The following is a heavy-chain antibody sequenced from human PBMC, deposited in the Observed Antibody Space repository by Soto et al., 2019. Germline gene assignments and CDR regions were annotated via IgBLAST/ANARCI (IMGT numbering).Heavy chain of an antibody. CDR3: ARDRELWGIDSAFDI. CDR1: GYTFTSYG. J-gene: IGHJ3*02. V-gene: IGHV1-18*01. D-gene: IGHD3-10*01. CDR2: ISAYNGNT. Sequence: QVQLVQSGAEVKKPGASVKVSCKTSGYTFTSYGISWVRQAPGQWLEWMGWISAYNGNTNYAQKLQGRVTMTTDTSTSTAYMELRSLRSDDTAVYYCARDRELWGIDSAFDIWGQGTMVTVSS.